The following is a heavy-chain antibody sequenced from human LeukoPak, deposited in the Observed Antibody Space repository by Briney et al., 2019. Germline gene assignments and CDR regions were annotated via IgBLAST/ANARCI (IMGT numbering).Heavy chain of an antibody. CDR1: GFTFSHYG. D-gene: IGHD6-19*01. Sequence: PGGSLRLSCVASGFTFSHYGMHWVRQAPGKGLEWVAFKQYDGSTTFYADSVKGRFTISRDNSKNTLFLQMNSLRAEDTAVYFCAKGSKAVLFTRDHYMDVWGKGTTVTISS. V-gene: IGHV3-30*02. CDR2: KQYDGSTT. J-gene: IGHJ6*03. CDR3: AKGSKAVLFTRDHYMDV.